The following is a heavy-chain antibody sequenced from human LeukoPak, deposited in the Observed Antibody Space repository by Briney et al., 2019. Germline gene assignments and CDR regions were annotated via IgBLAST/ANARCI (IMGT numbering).Heavy chain of an antibody. Sequence: ASVKVSCKASGYTFTGYYTHWVRQAPGQGLEWMGWINPNSGGTNYAQKFQGRVTMTRDKSTSTAYMELSRLRSDDTAVYYCARGSGDWTLYYFDYWGQGTLVTVSS. D-gene: IGHD3/OR15-3a*01. CDR2: INPNSGGT. J-gene: IGHJ4*02. CDR1: GYTFTGYY. CDR3: ARGSGDWTLYYFDY. V-gene: IGHV1-2*02.